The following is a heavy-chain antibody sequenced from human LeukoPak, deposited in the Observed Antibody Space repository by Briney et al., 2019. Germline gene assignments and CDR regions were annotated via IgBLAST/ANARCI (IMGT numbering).Heavy chain of an antibody. J-gene: IGHJ3*02. CDR1: GGTFSSYA. Sequence: SVKVSCEASGGTFSSYAISWVRQAPGQGLEWMGRIIPIFGTANYAQKFQGRVTITTDESTSTAYMELSRLRSEDPAVYYCARDLRPPPSGGCHSKGIDAFDIWGQGTMVTVSS. CDR3: ARDLRPPPSGGCHSKGIDAFDI. CDR2: IIPIFGTA. D-gene: IGHD6-19*01. V-gene: IGHV1-69*05.